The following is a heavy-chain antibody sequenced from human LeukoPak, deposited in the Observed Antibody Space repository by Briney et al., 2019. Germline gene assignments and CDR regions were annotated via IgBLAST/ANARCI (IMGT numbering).Heavy chain of an antibody. CDR3: AREESSRDYIGGYHY. Sequence: SETLSLTRTLSVGSVNSYDWAWIPQPAGQGLEWVGRVHVSGSTNYNPSLRSRVAISLDTSKNQVSLILNSVSAADTAVYYCAREESSRDYIGGYHYWGRGVLVTVSS. V-gene: IGHV4-4*07. CDR1: VGSVNSYD. D-gene: IGHD3-22*01. CDR2: VHVSGST. J-gene: IGHJ4*01.